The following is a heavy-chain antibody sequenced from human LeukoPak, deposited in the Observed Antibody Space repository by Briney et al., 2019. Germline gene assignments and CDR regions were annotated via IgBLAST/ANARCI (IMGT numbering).Heavy chain of an antibody. CDR1: GFTVSSNY. CDR2: IYSGGST. D-gene: IGHD6-19*01. Sequence: GGSLRLSCAASGFTVSSNYMSWVRLAPGKGLEWVSVIYSGGSTYYADSVKGRFTISRDNSKNTLYLQMNSLRAEDTAVYYCARESPAQVAGNYYFDYWGQGTLVTVSS. CDR3: ARESPAQVAGNYYFDY. V-gene: IGHV3-53*01. J-gene: IGHJ4*02.